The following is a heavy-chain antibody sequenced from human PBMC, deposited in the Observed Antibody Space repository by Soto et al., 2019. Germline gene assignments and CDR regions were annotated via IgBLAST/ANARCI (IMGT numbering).Heavy chain of an antibody. V-gene: IGHV4-34*01. J-gene: IGHJ4*01. CDR1: GGSFSGYY. D-gene: IGHD6-13*01. CDR2: INHSGST. CDR3: ARLLGIAGSSDRPHDFDY. Sequence: SETLSLTCAVYGGSFSGYYWSWIRQPPGKGLEWIGEINHSGSTNYNPSLKSRVTISVDTSKNQFSLKLSSVTAADTAVYYCARLLGIAGSSDRPHDFDYWGQGTLVTVSS.